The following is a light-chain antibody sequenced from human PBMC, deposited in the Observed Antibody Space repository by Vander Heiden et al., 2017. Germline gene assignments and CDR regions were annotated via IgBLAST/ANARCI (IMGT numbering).Light chain of an antibody. V-gene: IGKV1-39*01. CDR1: QSISSY. J-gene: IGKJ1*01. Sequence: DIHITHSPSSLSASVGDRVTITCRASQSISSYLNWYQQKPGKAPKLLIYAASSLQSGVPSRFSGSGSGTDFTLTISSLQPEDFATYYCQQSYSTPRTFGQGTKVEIK. CDR2: AAS. CDR3: QQSYSTPRT.